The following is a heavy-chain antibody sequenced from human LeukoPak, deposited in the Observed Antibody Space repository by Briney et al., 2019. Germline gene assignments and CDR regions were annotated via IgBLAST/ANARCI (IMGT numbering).Heavy chain of an antibody. Sequence: GASVKVSCKASGYTFTSYGISWVRQAPRQGLEWMGWISAYNGNTNYAQKLQGRVTMTTDTSTSTAYMELRSLRSDDTAVYYCARVCRGCSSTSCHNPGQYYYYGMDVWGQGTTVTVSS. CDR1: GYTFTSYG. CDR3: ARVCRGCSSTSCHNPGQYYYYGMDV. D-gene: IGHD2-2*01. CDR2: ISAYNGNT. J-gene: IGHJ6*02. V-gene: IGHV1-18*01.